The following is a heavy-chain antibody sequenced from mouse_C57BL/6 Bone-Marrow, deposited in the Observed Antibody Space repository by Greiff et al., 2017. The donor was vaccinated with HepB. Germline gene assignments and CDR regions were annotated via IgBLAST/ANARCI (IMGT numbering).Heavy chain of an antibody. Sequence: QVQLKQPGAELVMPGASVKLSCKASGYTFTSYWMHWVKQRPGQGLEWIGEIDPSDSYTNYNQKFKGKSTLTVDKSSSTAYMQLSSLTSEDSAVYYCARAPSNYYGSSSSYYYAMDYWGQGTSVTVSS. CDR2: IDPSDSYT. V-gene: IGHV1-69*01. D-gene: IGHD1-1*01. CDR3: ARAPSNYYGSSSSYYYAMDY. CDR1: GYTFTSYW. J-gene: IGHJ4*01.